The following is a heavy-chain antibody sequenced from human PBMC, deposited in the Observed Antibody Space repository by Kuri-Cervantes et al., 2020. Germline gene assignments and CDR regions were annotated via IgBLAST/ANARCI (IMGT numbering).Heavy chain of an antibody. CDR2: IIPIFGTA. CDR3: ARGDGSGSYYRSYYYYYYMDV. CDR1: GGTFSSYA. V-gene: IGHV1-69*06. D-gene: IGHD3-10*01. J-gene: IGHJ6*03. Sequence: SVKVSCKASGGTFSSYAISWVRQAPGQGLEWMGGIIPIFGTANYAQKFQGRVTITADKSTSTAYMELSSLGSGDTAVYYCARGDGSGSYYRSYYYYYYMDVWGKGTTVTVSS.